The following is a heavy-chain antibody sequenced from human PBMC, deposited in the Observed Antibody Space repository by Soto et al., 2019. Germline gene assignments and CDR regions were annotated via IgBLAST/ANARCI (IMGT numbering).Heavy chain of an antibody. Sequence: EVQLLESGGGLIQPGGSLILSCAASGFTFSTFDMTWVRQPPGKGLEWVSLIRGSSGSTYYADSVKGRFTISKDTSKNTWYLQMNSLRAEDTAVYFCVKGAWLDYWGQGNMVTVSS. CDR2: IRGSSGST. CDR1: GFTFSTFD. V-gene: IGHV3-23*01. J-gene: IGHJ4*02. CDR3: VKGAWLDY.